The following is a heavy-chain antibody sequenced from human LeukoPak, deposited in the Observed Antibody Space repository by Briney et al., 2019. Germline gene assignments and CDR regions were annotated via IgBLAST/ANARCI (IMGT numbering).Heavy chain of an antibody. CDR2: IIPIFGTA. V-gene: IGHV1-69*05. D-gene: IGHD6-13*01. Sequence: SVKVSCKASGGTFSSYAISWVRQAPGQGLEWMGGIIPIFGTANYAQKFQGRVTITTDESTSTAYMELSSLRSEDTAVYYCARVPNSSSWEDYYYTDVWGKGTTVTVSS. CDR1: GGTFSSYA. CDR3: ARVPNSSSWEDYYYTDV. J-gene: IGHJ6*03.